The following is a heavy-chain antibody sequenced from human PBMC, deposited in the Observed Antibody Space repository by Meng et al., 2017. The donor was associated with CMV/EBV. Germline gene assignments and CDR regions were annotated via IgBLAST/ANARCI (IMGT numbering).Heavy chain of an antibody. CDR1: GFTFSSYW. V-gene: IGHV3-7*03. D-gene: IGHD5-18*01. CDR2: IKQDGSEK. J-gene: IGHJ4*02. CDR3: ARAHAYSYGSLYYFDY. Sequence: GFTFSSYWMGWVRQAPGKGLEWVANIKQDGSEKYYVDSVKGRFTISRDNAKNSLYLQMNSLRAEDTAVYYCARAHAYSYGSLYYFDYWGQGSLVTVSS.